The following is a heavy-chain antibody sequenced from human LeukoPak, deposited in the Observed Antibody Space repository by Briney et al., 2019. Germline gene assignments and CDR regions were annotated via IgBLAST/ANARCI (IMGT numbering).Heavy chain of an antibody. D-gene: IGHD6-19*01. CDR3: AKGGVTSGWPTPFDS. CDR2: IWNDGNNT. CDR1: GYTFSRFA. V-gene: IGHV3-33*03. J-gene: IGHJ4*02. Sequence: GGSLRLSCEVTGYTFSRFAMHWVRQAPGKGLEWVAVIWNDGNNTYYGDSAKGRFTITRDNSRNTLYLQMNGLRAEDTAVYYCAKGGVTSGWPTPFDSWGQGTLVTVSS.